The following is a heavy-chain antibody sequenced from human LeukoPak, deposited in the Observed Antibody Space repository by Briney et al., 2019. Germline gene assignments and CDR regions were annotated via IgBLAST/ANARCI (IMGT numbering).Heavy chain of an antibody. D-gene: IGHD3-16*01. J-gene: IGHJ4*02. CDR2: IYHSGST. Sequence: SETLSLTCTVSGYSISSGYYWGWIRQPPGKGLEWIGSIYHSGSTYYNPSLKSRVTISVDTSKNQFSLKLSSVTAADTAVYYCASFKVQGDFGYWGQGTLVTVSS. CDR1: GYSISSGYY. CDR3: ASFKVQGDFGY. V-gene: IGHV4-38-2*02.